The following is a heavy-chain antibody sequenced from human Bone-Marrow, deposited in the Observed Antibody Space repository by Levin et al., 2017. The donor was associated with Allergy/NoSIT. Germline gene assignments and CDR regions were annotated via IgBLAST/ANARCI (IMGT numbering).Heavy chain of an antibody. CDR1: GYTFTTYG. CDR2: VSAYSGNT. J-gene: IGHJ6*02. Sequence: ASVKVSCKASGYTFTTYGLTWVRQAPGQGLEWMGWVSAYSGNTNYALDLQDRVTMTTDTATNTAYMELTSLRYDDTARYYCARGHFPYYYYGMDVWGQGTTVVVSS. CDR3: ARGHFPYYYYGMDV. V-gene: IGHV1-18*01.